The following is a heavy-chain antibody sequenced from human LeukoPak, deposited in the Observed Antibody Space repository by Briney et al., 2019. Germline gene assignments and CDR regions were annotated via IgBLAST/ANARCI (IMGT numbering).Heavy chain of an antibody. V-gene: IGHV3-74*01. J-gene: IGHJ4*02. CDR3: ARDRTGGSGTYYKY. CDR1: GFTFSSYW. D-gene: IGHD3-10*01. Sequence: PGGSLRLSCAASGFTFSSYWMNWVRQVPGKGLVWVSRINSDGSSISYADSVKGRFTISRDNAKNSLYLQMNGLRAEDTAIYYCARDRTGGSGTYYKYWGQGTLVTVSS. CDR2: INSDGSSI.